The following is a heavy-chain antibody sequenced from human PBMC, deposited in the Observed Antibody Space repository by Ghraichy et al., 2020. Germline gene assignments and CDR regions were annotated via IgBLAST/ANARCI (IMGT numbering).Heavy chain of an antibody. J-gene: IGHJ3*02. D-gene: IGHD1-1*01. V-gene: IGHV3-23*01. CDR1: GFTFSGYA. CDR3: AKRMLAGTPASAFAI. CDR2: VGDSGVNK. Sequence: GGSLRLSCAASGFTFSGYAMHWVRQAPGKGLEWVSVVGDSGVNKFYADSVKGRFTISRDNSMNTLYLQMNSLRAEDTAVYYCAKRMLAGTPASAFAIWGQGTMVTVSS.